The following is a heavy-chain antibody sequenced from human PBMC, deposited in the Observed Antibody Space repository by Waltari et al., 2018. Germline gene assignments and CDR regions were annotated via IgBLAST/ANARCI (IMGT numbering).Heavy chain of an antibody. V-gene: IGHV3-30*01. Sequence: QGQLVESGGGVVQPGKSLRLSCAASGFTFSSYPFHWVRQAPGKGLEWVAVISYVGSNKFYADSVKGRFTISRDDSKNTLYLQMHSLRPEDTAVYYCARDPRMDVWGQGTTVTVSS. J-gene: IGHJ6*02. CDR1: GFTFSSYP. CDR2: ISYVGSNK. CDR3: ARDPRMDV.